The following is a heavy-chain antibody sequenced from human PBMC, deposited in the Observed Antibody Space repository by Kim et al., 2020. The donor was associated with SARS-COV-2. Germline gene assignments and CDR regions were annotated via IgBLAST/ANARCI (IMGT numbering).Heavy chain of an antibody. CDR1: GGTFSSYA. J-gene: IGHJ6*02. Sequence: SVKVSCKASGGTFSSYAISWVRQAPGQGLEWMGRIIPILGIANYAQKFQGRVTITADKSTSTAYMELSSLRSEDTAVYYCAYLRRGQQLVSGYYYGMDVWGQGTTVTVSS. CDR3: AYLRRGQQLVSGYYYGMDV. V-gene: IGHV1-69*04. D-gene: IGHD6-13*01. CDR2: IIPILGIA.